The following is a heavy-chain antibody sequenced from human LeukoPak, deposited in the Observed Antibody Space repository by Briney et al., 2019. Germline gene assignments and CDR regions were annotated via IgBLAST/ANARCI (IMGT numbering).Heavy chain of an antibody. Sequence: PGGSLRLSCAASGFTFSSYEMNWVRQAPGNGLEWVATISGSGVMTYYEDSVKGRFTVSGDHSKNTLYLQMSSLAAADTAVYYYAKDRSIGTYYTFDHWGQGTLVTVSS. CDR1: GFTFSSYE. J-gene: IGHJ4*02. CDR3: AKDRSIGTYYTFDH. CDR2: ISGSGVMT. D-gene: IGHD1-26*01. V-gene: IGHV3-23*01.